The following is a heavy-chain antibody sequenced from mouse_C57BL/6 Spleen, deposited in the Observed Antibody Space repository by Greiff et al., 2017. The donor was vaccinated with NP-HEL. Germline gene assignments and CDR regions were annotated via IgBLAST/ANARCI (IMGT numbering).Heavy chain of an antibody. V-gene: IGHV1-9*01. CDR1: GYTFTGYW. Sequence: QVQLKESGAELMKPGASVKLSCKATGYTFTGYWIEWVKQRPGHGLEWIGEILPGSGSTNYNEKFKGKATFTADTSSNTAYMQLSSLTTEDSAIYYCARWETAQAPYYYAMDYWGQGTSVTVSS. J-gene: IGHJ4*01. CDR2: ILPGSGST. D-gene: IGHD3-2*02. CDR3: ARWETAQAPYYYAMDY.